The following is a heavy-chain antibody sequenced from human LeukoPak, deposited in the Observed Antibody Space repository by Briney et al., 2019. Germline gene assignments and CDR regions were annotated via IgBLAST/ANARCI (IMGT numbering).Heavy chain of an antibody. V-gene: IGHV3-21*01. CDR3: ARCTTGRTFGSLREIKRSREIDY. CDR1: GFTFSSYS. D-gene: IGHD1-1*01. Sequence: GGSLRLSCAASGFTFSSYSMNWVRQAPGKGLEWVSSISSSSSNVYYADSVKGRFTISRDNAKNSLYLQMNSLRVEDTAVYYCARCTTGRTFGSLREIKRSREIDYWGQGTLVTVSS. CDR2: ISSSSSNV. J-gene: IGHJ4*02.